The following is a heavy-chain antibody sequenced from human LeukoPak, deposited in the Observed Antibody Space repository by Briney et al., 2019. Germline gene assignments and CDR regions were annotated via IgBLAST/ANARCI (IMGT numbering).Heavy chain of an antibody. V-gene: IGHV3-23*01. Sequence: GGSLRLSCAASGFTFSSYAMSWVRQAPGKGLEWVSSICVSDGSTYYADSVKGRFLISRDNSKDTLYLQMNRLRAEDTARYYCAKGGTDSCHTGNAYWGQGALVTVSS. J-gene: IGHJ4*02. CDR3: AKGGTDSCHTGNAY. CDR2: ICVSDGST. CDR1: GFTFSSYA. D-gene: IGHD2-15*01.